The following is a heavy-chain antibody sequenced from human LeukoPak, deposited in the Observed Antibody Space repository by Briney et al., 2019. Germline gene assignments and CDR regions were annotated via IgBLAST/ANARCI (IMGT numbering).Heavy chain of an antibody. Sequence: PGGSLRLSCAASGFTVRSTYMSWVRQAPGKGLEWVSLIYSDGSTYYADSVKGRFTISRDTSKSTLYLQMNSLRAEDTAVYYCSRDGRAVAATTGYWGQGTLVTVSS. CDR3: SRDGRAVAATTGY. CDR2: IYSDGST. CDR1: GFTVRSTY. V-gene: IGHV3-53*01. D-gene: IGHD1-1*01. J-gene: IGHJ4*02.